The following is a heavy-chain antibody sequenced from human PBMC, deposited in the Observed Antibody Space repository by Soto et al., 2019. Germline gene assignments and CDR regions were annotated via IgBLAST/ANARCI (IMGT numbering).Heavy chain of an antibody. Sequence: PGGSLRLSCAASGFTFSSYAMSWVRQAPGKGLEWVSATSGDDGTTYYADSVKGRFTISRDNSKNTLFLQMDNLRAEDTAIYYCAKKVNSGPGSQYFDYWGQGTLVTVSS. J-gene: IGHJ4*02. CDR3: AKKVNSGPGSQYFDY. D-gene: IGHD3-10*01. V-gene: IGHV3-23*01. CDR1: GFTFSSYA. CDR2: TSGDDGTT.